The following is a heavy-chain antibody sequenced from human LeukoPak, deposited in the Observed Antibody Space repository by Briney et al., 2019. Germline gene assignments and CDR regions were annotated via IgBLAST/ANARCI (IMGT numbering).Heavy chain of an antibody. V-gene: IGHV3-20*04. Sequence: GGSLRLSCAGFGFKFDDYGMNWVRHAPGKGLEWVSGINWHGGRTAYADSVKGRFTISRDNAKNSLYLQMNSLRAEDTASYYCVRGFDGDYSYFYMDVWGKGTTVIVSS. CDR1: GFKFDDYG. CDR3: VRGFDGDYSYFYMDV. J-gene: IGHJ6*03. D-gene: IGHD4-11*01. CDR2: INWHGGRT.